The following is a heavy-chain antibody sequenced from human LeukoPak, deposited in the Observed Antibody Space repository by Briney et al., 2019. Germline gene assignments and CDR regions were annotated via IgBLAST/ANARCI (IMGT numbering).Heavy chain of an antibody. CDR3: ARLSRVGYNSYVY. J-gene: IGHJ1*01. Sequence: GGSLRLSCAVSGFTSSDYWMHWVRQSPGKGLVWVSRFKNDGSSATYADSVKGRFTISGDEAKNTLYLQMNSLRVEDTAVYYCARLSRVGYNSYVYWGQGTLVTVSS. V-gene: IGHV3-74*01. CDR1: GFTSSDYW. D-gene: IGHD5-24*01. CDR2: FKNDGSSA.